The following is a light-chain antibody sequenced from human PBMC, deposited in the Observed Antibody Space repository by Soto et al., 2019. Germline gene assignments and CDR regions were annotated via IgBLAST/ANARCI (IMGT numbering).Light chain of an antibody. Sequence: QSALTQPPSMSGAPGQRVTNSCTGSSSNIGAGYDVHWYQQHPGTAPKLLIFDNNNRPSGVPDRFSGSKSDTSASLAITGLQAEDEADYYCQSFDTSLSGFVVFGGGTKLTVL. J-gene: IGLJ2*01. CDR2: DNN. V-gene: IGLV1-40*01. CDR3: QSFDTSLSGFVV. CDR1: SSNIGAGYD.